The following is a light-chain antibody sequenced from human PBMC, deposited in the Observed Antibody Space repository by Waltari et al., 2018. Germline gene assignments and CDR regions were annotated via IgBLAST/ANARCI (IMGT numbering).Light chain of an antibody. CDR1: QSIGSW. V-gene: IGKV1-5*03. CDR3: QQYHSYPLT. J-gene: IGKJ4*01. Sequence: DIQMTQSPSTLSASVGDRVTNTCRASQSIGSWLAWYQQKAGKAPKLLIYKASNLESGVPSRFSGSESGTEFTLTITSLQPDDIATYYCQQYHSYPLTFGGGTKVESK. CDR2: KAS.